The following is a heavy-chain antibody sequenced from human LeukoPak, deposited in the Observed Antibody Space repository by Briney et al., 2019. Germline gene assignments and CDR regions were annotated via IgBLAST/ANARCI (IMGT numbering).Heavy chain of an antibody. V-gene: IGHV4-38-2*02. J-gene: IGHJ5*02. CDR3: ASPYSGSYGFDP. CDR2: IYYSGST. D-gene: IGHD1-26*01. CDR1: GYSISSGYY. Sequence: SETLSLTCTVSGYSISSGYYWGWIRQPPGKGLEWIGSIYYSGSTYYNPSLKSRVTISVDTSKNQFSLKLSSVTAADTAVYYCASPYSGSYGFDPWGQGTLVTVSS.